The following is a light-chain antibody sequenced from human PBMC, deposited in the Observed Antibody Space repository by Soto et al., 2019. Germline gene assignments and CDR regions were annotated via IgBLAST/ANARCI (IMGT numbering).Light chain of an antibody. J-gene: IGKJ1*01. CDR1: ESINSN. Sequence: DIQMTQSPSSLSASVGDRVTITCRASESINSNLNWYQQKPGKAPKLLIYTASTLQSGVPSRFSGSGSGTDYTLTIRSLQPEDFATYFCQHMDTPPTFGRGTKVEIK. CDR2: TAS. V-gene: IGKV1-39*01. CDR3: QHMDTPPT.